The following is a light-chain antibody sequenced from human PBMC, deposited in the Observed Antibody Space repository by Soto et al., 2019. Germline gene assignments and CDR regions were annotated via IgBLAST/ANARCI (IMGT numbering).Light chain of an antibody. J-gene: IGKJ1*01. V-gene: IGKV1-39*02. CDR1: QTISNY. Sequence: DLQLTQSPSFLSSSLVYKVALTCRASQTISNYLHWYQQKPGKAPKLLIYDASSLERGVPSRFSGSGSGTEFTLTITSLEPDDFATYYCQQYHSWAFGQGT. CDR3: QQYHSWA. CDR2: DAS.